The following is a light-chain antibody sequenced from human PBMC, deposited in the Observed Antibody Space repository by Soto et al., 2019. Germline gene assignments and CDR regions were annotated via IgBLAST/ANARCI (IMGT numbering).Light chain of an antibody. CDR2: WAS. Sequence: DIGMTQSPDSLAVSLGERATINCKSSQSILYNSNNKNYLAWYQEKPGQPPKLLIYWASTRESGVPDRFSGSGSGTDFTLTISSLQAEDVAVYYCQQFYSIPCTFGQGTKLEIK. CDR3: QQFYSIPCT. V-gene: IGKV4-1*01. J-gene: IGKJ2*02. CDR1: QSILYNSNNKNY.